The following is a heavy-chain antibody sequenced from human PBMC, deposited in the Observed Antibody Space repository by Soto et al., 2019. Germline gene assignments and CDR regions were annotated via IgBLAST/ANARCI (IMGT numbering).Heavy chain of an antibody. Sequence: QVQLQESGPGLVKPSQTLSLTCTVSGGSISSGGYYWSWIRQHPGKGLEWIGYIYYSGSTYYNPSLKSRVTISVDTSKNPFSLKLSSVTAADTAVYYCARERKSYDSSGYYQYYFDYWGQGTLVTVSS. CDR1: GGSISSGGYY. J-gene: IGHJ4*02. CDR3: ARERKSYDSSGYYQYYFDY. D-gene: IGHD3-22*01. V-gene: IGHV4-31*03. CDR2: IYYSGST.